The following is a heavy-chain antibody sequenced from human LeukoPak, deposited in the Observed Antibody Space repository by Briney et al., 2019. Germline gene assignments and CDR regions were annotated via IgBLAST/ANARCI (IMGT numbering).Heavy chain of an antibody. J-gene: IGHJ4*02. CDR3: AKDPHYYDSSGYYDY. V-gene: IGHV3-23*01. CDR1: GFTFGEYA. Sequence: GGSLRLSCTASGFTFGEYAMSWVRQAPGKGLEWVSAISDSAYSTFYADSVKGRFTVSRDDSQNTLYLQMNSLRAEDTAVYYCAKDPHYYDSSGYYDYWGQGTLVTVSS. CDR2: ISDSAYST. D-gene: IGHD3-22*01.